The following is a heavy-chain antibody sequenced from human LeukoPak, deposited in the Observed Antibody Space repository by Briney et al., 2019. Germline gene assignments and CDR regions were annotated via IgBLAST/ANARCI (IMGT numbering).Heavy chain of an antibody. V-gene: IGHV4-39*07. CDR1: GGSISSSSYY. CDR3: ARGRIQLYYFDY. J-gene: IGHJ4*02. D-gene: IGHD5-18*01. CDR2: IYYSGST. Sequence: SETLSLTCTVSGGSISSSSYYWGWIRQPPGKGLEWIGSIYYSGSTYYNPSLKSRVTISVDTSKNQFSLKLSSVTAADTAVYYCARGRIQLYYFDYWGQGTLVTVSS.